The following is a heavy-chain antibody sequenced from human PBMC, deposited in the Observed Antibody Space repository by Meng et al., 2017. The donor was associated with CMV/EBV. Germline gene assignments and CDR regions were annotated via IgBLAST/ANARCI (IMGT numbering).Heavy chain of an antibody. CDR1: GGTFSSYA. CDR2: IIPIFGTA. J-gene: IGHJ6*02. Sequence: SVKVSCKASGGTFSSYASSWVRQAPGQGREWMGGIIPIFGTANYAQKFQGRVTITTDESTSTAYMELSSLRSEDTAVYYCARPYYDILTDYYYYYGMDVWGQGTTVTVSS. D-gene: IGHD3-9*01. V-gene: IGHV1-69*05. CDR3: ARPYYDILTDYYYYYGMDV.